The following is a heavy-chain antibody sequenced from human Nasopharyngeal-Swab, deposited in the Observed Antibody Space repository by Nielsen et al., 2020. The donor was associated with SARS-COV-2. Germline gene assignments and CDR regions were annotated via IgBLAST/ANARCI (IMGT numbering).Heavy chain of an antibody. Sequence: WIRQPPGKGPEWVSVIYSGGSTYYADSVKGRFTISRDNSKNTLYLQMNSLRAEDTAVYYCARDALLGYYGMDVWGQGTTVTVSS. CDR3: ARDALLGYYGMDV. CDR2: IYSGGST. V-gene: IGHV3-53*01. J-gene: IGHJ6*02.